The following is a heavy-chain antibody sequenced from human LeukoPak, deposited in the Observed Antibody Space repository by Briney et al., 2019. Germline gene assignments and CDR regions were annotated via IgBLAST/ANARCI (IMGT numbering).Heavy chain of an antibody. Sequence: PGGSLRLSCAASGFTFSSYAMHWVRQAPGKGLEWVAVISYDGSNKYYADSVKGRFTISRDNSKNTLYLQMNSLRAEDTAVYYCARDLSGYEDYYYYYGMDVWGQGTTVTVFS. CDR3: ARDLSGYEDYYYYYGMDV. CDR2: ISYDGSNK. V-gene: IGHV3-30-3*01. D-gene: IGHD5-12*01. CDR1: GFTFSSYA. J-gene: IGHJ6*02.